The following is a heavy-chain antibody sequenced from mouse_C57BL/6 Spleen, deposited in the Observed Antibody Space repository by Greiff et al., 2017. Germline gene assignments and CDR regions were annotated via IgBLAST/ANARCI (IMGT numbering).Heavy chain of an antibody. CDR3: ARQTPYSIYRYFDV. D-gene: IGHD2-5*01. Sequence: VQVVESGPGLVAPSQSLSITCTVSGFSLTSYAISWVRQPPGKGLEWLGVIWTGGGTNYNSALKSRLSISKDNSKSQVFLKMNSLQTDDTARYYFARQTPYSIYRYFDVWGTGTTVTVSS. CDR2: IWTGGGT. V-gene: IGHV2-9-1*01. CDR1: GFSLTSYA. J-gene: IGHJ1*03.